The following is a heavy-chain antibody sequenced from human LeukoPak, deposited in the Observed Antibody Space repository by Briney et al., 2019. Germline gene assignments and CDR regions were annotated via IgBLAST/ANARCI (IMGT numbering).Heavy chain of an antibody. J-gene: IGHJ5*02. CDR1: GGTFSSYA. CDR3: AGDRSSVAAAGMYNWFDP. D-gene: IGHD6-13*01. Sequence: ASVKVSCKASGGTFSSYAISWVRQAPGQGLEWMGGIIPIFGTANYAQKFQGRVTITADESTSTAYMELSSLRSEDTAVYYCAGDRSSVAAAGMYNWFDPWGQGTLVTVSS. CDR2: IIPIFGTA. V-gene: IGHV1-69*13.